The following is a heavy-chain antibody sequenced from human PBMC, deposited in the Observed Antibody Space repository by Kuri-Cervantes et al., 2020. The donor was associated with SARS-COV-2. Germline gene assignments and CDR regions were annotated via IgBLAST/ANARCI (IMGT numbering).Heavy chain of an antibody. CDR2: ISYDGSSR. Sequence: LSLTCAASGFTFSSYAMHWVRQAPGKGLEWVAVISYDGSSRYYTDSVKGRFTISRENAKNSLYLQMNSLRAGDTAVYYCARAPTVTTSYYGMDVWGQGTTVTVSS. V-gene: IGHV3-30*14. D-gene: IGHD4-17*01. J-gene: IGHJ6*02. CDR1: GFTFSSYA. CDR3: ARAPTVTTSYYGMDV.